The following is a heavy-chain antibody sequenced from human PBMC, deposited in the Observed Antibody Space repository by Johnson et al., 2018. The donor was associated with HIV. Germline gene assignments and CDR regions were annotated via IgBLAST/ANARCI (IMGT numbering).Heavy chain of an antibody. CDR2: IGTLSDT. V-gene: IGHV3-13*01. CDR1: GFTFRNYD. J-gene: IGHJ3*02. D-gene: IGHD6-13*01. Sequence: VQLVESGGGFVQPGGSLRLSCAASGFTFRNYDMHWVRQVTGKGLEWVSAIGTLSDTFYPESVKGRFTISRDNAKNSLFLQMNSLRDEDTAVYYCAREIAAAGVDTFDIWGQGTMVTVSS. CDR3: AREIAAAGVDTFDI.